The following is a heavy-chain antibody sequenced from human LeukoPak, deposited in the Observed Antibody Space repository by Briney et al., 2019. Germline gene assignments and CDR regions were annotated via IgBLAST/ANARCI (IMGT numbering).Heavy chain of an antibody. J-gene: IGHJ4*02. CDR3: AGLDY. V-gene: IGHV3-48*03. Sequence: GGSLRLSCAASGFTFSSYEMNWVRPAPGKGLEWVSYISSSGTTIYYADSVKGRFTVSRDNAKNSLYLQMNSLGAEDTAVYYCAGLDYWGQGTLVTVYS. CDR1: GFTFSSYE. CDR2: ISSSGTTI.